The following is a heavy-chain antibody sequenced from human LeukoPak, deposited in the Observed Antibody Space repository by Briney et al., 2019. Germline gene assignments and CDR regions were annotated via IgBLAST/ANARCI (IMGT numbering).Heavy chain of an antibody. CDR1: GGSISSGGYS. D-gene: IGHD2-21*01. Sequence: MPSETLSLTCAVSGGSISSGGYSWSWLRQPPGKGLEWIGYIYHSGSTYYNPSLKSRVTISVDRSKNQFSLKLSSVTAADTAVYYCATGRGEEWGQGTLVTVSS. CDR3: ATGRGEE. CDR2: IYHSGST. V-gene: IGHV4-30-2*01. J-gene: IGHJ4*02.